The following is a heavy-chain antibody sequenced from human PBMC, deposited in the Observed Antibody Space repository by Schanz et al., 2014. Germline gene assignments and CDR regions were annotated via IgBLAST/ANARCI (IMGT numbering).Heavy chain of an antibody. V-gene: IGHV1-3*01. CDR3: ARALRHGYCNVVGCQNGGWFDI. CDR1: GYSFTPFP. J-gene: IGHJ4*02. CDR2: INAGTGNT. D-gene: IGHD2-2*03. Sequence: QVQLVQSWAEVKGPGASVKVSCKASGYSFTPFPIHWVRQAPGQRLEWMGWINAGTGNTEYSQKFQGRVTITRDTLASTAYMEVSSLRSEDTAVYYCARALRHGYCNVVGCQNGGWFDIWGQGTLVIVSS.